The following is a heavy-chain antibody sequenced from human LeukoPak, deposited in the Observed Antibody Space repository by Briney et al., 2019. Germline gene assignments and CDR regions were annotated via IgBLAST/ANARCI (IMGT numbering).Heavy chain of an antibody. J-gene: IGHJ6*03. CDR3: ARDPVNDYVWGSSLTDMDV. CDR1: GFTFDDYG. V-gene: IGHV3-20*04. D-gene: IGHD3-16*01. Sequence: PGGSLRLSCAASGFTFDDYGMSWVRQAPGKGLEWVSGINWNGGSTGYADSVKGRFTISRDNAKNSLYLQMNSLKAEDTALYYCARDPVNDYVWGSSLTDMDVWGKGTTVTVSS. CDR2: INWNGGST.